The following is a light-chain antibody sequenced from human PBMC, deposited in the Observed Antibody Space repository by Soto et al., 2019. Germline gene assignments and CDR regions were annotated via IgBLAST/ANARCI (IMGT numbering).Light chain of an antibody. CDR1: QHISRY. V-gene: IGKV1-39*01. J-gene: IGKJ1*01. Sequence: DTQMDQFPSSLSASVGDRVTITCRASQHISRYLNWYQQRPGKAPKLLIYAGSSLQSGVPSRFSGTVSGTDFTLTISSLQPQDFATYYCQQSYSLSQWTFGQGTKVEVK. CDR3: QQSYSLSQWT. CDR2: AGS.